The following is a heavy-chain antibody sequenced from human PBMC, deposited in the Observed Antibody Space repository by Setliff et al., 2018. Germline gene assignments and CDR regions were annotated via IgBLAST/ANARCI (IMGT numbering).Heavy chain of an antibody. CDR2: IYTTWST. D-gene: IGHD3-3*01. V-gene: IGHV4-4*07. Sequence: SETLSLTCTVSGGSVGNSYYYWNWIRQPAGKGLEWIGRIYTTWSTNYNPSLRSRVTMSVDTSKSQFSLKLTSVTAADTAMYFCAKATRQSLFAMSLDALDIWGQGSMVTVSS. CDR1: GGSVGNSYYY. CDR3: AKATRQSLFAMSLDALDI. J-gene: IGHJ3*02.